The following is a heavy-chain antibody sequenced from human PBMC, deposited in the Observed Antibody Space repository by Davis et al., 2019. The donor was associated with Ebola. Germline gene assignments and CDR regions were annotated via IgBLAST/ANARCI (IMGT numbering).Heavy chain of an antibody. V-gene: IGHV3-66*01. CDR1: GFTVSSNY. Sequence: PGGSLRLSCAASGFTVSSNYMSWVRQAPGKGLEWVSVIYSGGSTYYADSVKGRFTISRDNSKNTLYLQMNSLRAEDTAVYYCAVNYYYYYGMDVWSQGTTVTVSS. CDR2: IYSGGST. CDR3: AVNYYYYYGMDV. J-gene: IGHJ6*02.